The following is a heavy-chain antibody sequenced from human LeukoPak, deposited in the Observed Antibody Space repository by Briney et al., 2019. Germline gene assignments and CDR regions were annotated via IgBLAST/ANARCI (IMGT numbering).Heavy chain of an antibody. CDR1: GGSISSYY. Sequence: SETLSLTCTVSGGSISSYYWSWIRQSPGKGLEWIGYFYYSGSTNYNPSLKSRVTISVDTSKNQFSLKLSSVTAADTAVYYCARGYYYDSSGYYPYAFDIWGQGTMVTVSS. CDR2: FYYSGST. D-gene: IGHD3-22*01. J-gene: IGHJ3*02. CDR3: ARGYYYDSSGYYPYAFDI. V-gene: IGHV4-59*01.